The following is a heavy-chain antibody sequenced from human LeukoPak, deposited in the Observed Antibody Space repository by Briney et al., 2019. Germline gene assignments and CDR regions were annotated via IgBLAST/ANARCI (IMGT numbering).Heavy chain of an antibody. CDR2: INPNSGGT. D-gene: IGHD3-10*01. CDR3: ARTAVLLWFGELPGAFDI. V-gene: IGHV1-2*02. CDR1: GYTFTGYY. Sequence: ASVKVSCKASGYTFTGYYMHWVRQAPGQGLEWMGWINPNSGGTNYAQKFQGRVTMTRDTSISTAYMELSRLRSDDTAVYYCARTAVLLWFGELPGAFDIWGQGTMVTVSS. J-gene: IGHJ3*02.